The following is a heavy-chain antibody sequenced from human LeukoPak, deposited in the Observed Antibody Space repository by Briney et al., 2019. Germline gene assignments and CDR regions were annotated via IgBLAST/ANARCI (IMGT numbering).Heavy chain of an antibody. CDR2: IYSGDSDT. D-gene: IGHD5-18*01. J-gene: IGHJ4*02. CDR1: GYSFTSYW. Sequence: GESLKISFKGSGYSFTSYWIGWVRQMPGKGLEWMGIIYSGDSDTRYSPSFQGQVTISVDKSIGTAYLQWSSLKASDTAMYYCARIAYSYGYFSYWGQGTLVTVSS. V-gene: IGHV5-51*01. CDR3: ARIAYSYGYFSY.